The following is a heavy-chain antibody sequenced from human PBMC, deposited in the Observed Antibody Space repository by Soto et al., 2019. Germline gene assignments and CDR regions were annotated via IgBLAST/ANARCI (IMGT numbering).Heavy chain of an antibody. CDR2: INNSGTT. CDR1: GGSFSGYQ. V-gene: IGHV4-34*01. J-gene: IGHJ6*03. D-gene: IGHD3-3*01. Sequence: PSEPLSLTCAVYGGSFSGYQWNWIRQLPGKGLEWIGEINNSGTTNYNPSLKSRLTISVDTYRKQFSLKLNSVTAADSAVYYCARGAYYDFWSGSNYYYLDVWGKGTPVTVSS. CDR3: ARGAYYDFWSGSNYYYLDV.